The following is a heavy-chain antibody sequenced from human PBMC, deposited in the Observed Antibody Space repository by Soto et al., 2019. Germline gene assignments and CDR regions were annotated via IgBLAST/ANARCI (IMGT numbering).Heavy chain of an antibody. J-gene: IGHJ4*02. CDR2: IYYSGST. D-gene: IGHD1-26*01. CDR1: GGSISSYY. Sequence: SETLSLTCTVSGGSISSYYWSWIRQPPGKGLEWIGYIYYSGSTNYNPSLKSRVTISVDTSKNQFSLKLSSVTAADTAVYYCARAEWEPVLFDYWGQGTLVTVS. CDR3: ARAEWEPVLFDY. V-gene: IGHV4-59*01.